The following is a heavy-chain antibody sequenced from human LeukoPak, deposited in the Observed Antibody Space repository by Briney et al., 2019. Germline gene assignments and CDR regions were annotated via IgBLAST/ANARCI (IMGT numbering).Heavy chain of an antibody. CDR1: GFTFSSYW. J-gene: IGHJ3*02. D-gene: IGHD3-10*01. V-gene: IGHV3-7*01. Sequence: GGSLRLSCAASGFTFSSYWMNWVRQAPGKGLEWVVNIKQDGSEKYYVDSVKGRFTISRDNAKNSLYLQMNSLRAEDTAVYYCAREISASKGRGPSAFDIWGQGTMVTVSS. CDR3: AREISASKGRGPSAFDI. CDR2: IKQDGSEK.